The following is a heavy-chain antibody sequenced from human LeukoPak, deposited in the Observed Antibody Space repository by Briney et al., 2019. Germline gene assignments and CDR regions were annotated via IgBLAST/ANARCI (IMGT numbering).Heavy chain of an antibody. CDR3: ARQDYSGYYPNWFDP. V-gene: IGHV4-59*08. CDR1: GGSINSYY. D-gene: IGHD3-22*01. Sequence: SETLSLTCTVSGGSINSYYWSWIRQPPGKGLEWIGYIYYSGSTNYNPSLKSRVTISVDTSKNQFSLRLSSVTAADTAVYYCARQDYSGYYPNWFDPWGQGTLVTVSS. J-gene: IGHJ5*02. CDR2: IYYSGST.